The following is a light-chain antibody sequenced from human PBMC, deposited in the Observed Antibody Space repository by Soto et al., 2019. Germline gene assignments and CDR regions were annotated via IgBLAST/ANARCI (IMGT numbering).Light chain of an antibody. Sequence: QSALTQPASVSGSPGQSITISCTGTSSDVGGYDYVSWYQQHPGKAPKLIIYDISNRPSGFSNRFSGSKSGNMASLTISGLQAEDEADYYCTSFTTTGAWVFGGGTKSPS. CDR3: TSFTTTGAWV. J-gene: IGLJ3*02. CDR1: SSDVGGYDY. V-gene: IGLV2-14*03. CDR2: DIS.